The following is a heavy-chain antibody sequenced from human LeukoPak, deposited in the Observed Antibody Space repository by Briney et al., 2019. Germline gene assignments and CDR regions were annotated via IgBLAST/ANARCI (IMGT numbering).Heavy chain of an antibody. CDR2: INSNGGRT. J-gene: IGHJ5*02. Sequence: GGSLRLSCAASGFTFGDYGMSWVCQTPGKGLEWVSGINSNGGRTGYADSVKGRFTISRDNAKNSLYLQMNSLRAEDTALYHCARDLGCSSTSCFNWFDPWGQGTLVTVSS. CDR1: GFTFGDYG. V-gene: IGHV3-20*01. CDR3: ARDLGCSSTSCFNWFDP. D-gene: IGHD2-2*01.